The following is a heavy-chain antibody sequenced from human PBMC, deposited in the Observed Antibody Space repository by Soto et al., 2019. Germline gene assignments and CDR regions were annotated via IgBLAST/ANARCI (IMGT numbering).Heavy chain of an antibody. V-gene: IGHV1-69*14. Sequence: QVQLVQSGAEVKKPGSSVKVSCKASGGTFSSYAISWVRQAPGQGLEWMGGIIPIFGTANYAQKFQGRVTITADKSTSTVYMELSSLTSEDTAVYYCARDLIGYSSSWYSWFDPWGQGTLVTVSS. CDR1: GGTFSSYA. CDR2: IIPIFGTA. CDR3: ARDLIGYSSSWYSWFDP. D-gene: IGHD6-13*01. J-gene: IGHJ5*02.